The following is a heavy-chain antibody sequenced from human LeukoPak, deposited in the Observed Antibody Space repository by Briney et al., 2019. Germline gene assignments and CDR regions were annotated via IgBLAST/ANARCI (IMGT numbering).Heavy chain of an antibody. J-gene: IGHJ6*02. CDR1: GFTFSSSA. CDR2: ISSSSTK. V-gene: IGHV3-48*02. CDR3: ARLMAYCSGGSCYPPYYYYGMDV. Sequence: GGSLRLSCAASGFTFSSSAMSWVRQAPGKGLEWVSYISSSSTKYYADSVMGRFTISRDNAKNSLYLQMNSLRDEDTAVYYCARLMAYCSGGSCYPPYYYYGMDVWGQGTTVTVSS. D-gene: IGHD2-15*01.